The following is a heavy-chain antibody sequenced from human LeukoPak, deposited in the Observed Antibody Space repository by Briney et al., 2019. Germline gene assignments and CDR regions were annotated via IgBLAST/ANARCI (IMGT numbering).Heavy chain of an antibody. J-gene: IGHJ1*01. D-gene: IGHD5/OR15-5a*01. CDR1: GFTFSSYA. Sequence: SGGSLRLSCAVSGFTFSSYAMSWVRQAPGKGLEWVSAISGSGGSTYYADSVKGRSTISRDNSKNTLYLQMNSLRAEDTAVYYCAKLPHSIYEKYFQHWGQGTLVTVSS. CDR2: ISGSGGST. V-gene: IGHV3-23*01. CDR3: AKLPHSIYEKYFQH.